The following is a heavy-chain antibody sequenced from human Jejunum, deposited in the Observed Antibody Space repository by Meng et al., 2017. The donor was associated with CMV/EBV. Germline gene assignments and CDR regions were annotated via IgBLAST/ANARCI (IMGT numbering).Heavy chain of an antibody. CDR2: INPNTGGT. D-gene: IGHD3-3*01. CDR3: ARGGYDFWSAKSPFDY. Sequence: FTDHYIHWVRQAPGQGLEWMSWINPNTGGTNYAQIFQGRITMTWDTSISAAYMKLTSLTSDDTAVYYCARGGYDFWSAKSPFDYWGQGTRVTVSS. V-gene: IGHV1-2*02. CDR1: FTDHY. J-gene: IGHJ4*02.